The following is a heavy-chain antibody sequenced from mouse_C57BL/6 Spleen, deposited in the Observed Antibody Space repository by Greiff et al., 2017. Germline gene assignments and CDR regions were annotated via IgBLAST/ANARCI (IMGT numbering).Heavy chain of an antibody. Sequence: VQLQQSGAELVRPGASVTLSCKASGYTFTDYEMHWVKQTPVHGLEWIGAIDPETGGTAYHQKFKGKAILAADKSSSTAYMELRSLTSEDSAVYYCTRGDVHYYGSIDYWGQGTTLTVSS. V-gene: IGHV1-15*01. CDR1: GYTFTDYE. CDR3: TRGDVHYYGSIDY. CDR2: IDPETGGT. D-gene: IGHD1-1*01. J-gene: IGHJ2*01.